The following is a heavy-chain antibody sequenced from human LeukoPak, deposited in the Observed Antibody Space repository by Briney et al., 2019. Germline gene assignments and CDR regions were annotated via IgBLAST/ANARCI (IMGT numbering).Heavy chain of an antibody. CDR1: GGSLSSSRYY. Sequence: SETLSLTCTVSGGSLSSSRYYWGWIRHPPGKGPEWIGNIYYNGGTYYNPSLKSRVTISVDTSKNQFSLNLSSVTAADTAVYYCARDRGVAKWFDPWGQGTLVTVSS. V-gene: IGHV4-39*01. CDR3: ARDRGVAKWFDP. D-gene: IGHD3-10*01. CDR2: IYYNGGT. J-gene: IGHJ5*02.